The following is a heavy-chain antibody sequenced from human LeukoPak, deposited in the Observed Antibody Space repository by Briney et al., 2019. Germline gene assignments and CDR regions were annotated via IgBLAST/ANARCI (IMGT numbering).Heavy chain of an antibody. CDR2: ISGSGGST. CDR1: GFTFSSYA. CDR3: AKDRPNYYETNGHYYRRDGDF. D-gene: IGHD3-22*01. J-gene: IGHJ4*02. Sequence: GGSLRLSCAASGFTFSSYAMSWVRQAPGKGLEWVSAISGSGGSTYYADSVKGRFTISRDNSKNTLYLQMNSLRAEDTAVYYCAKDRPNYYETNGHYYRRDGDFWGQGTLVTVSS. V-gene: IGHV3-23*01.